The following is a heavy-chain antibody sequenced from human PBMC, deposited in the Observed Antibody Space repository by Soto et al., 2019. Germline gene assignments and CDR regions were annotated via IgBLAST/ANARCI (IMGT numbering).Heavy chain of an antibody. J-gene: IGHJ5*01. CDR1: GDSFSINMAT. D-gene: IGHD6-13*01. Sequence: PSQALSLTCVISGDSFSINMATWNLFRHSPSRGLEWLGRTYYRSKWKNDYALSVNSRITINPDTSKNQLSLQLSSVTPDDTAIYYCVRGVASRFESWGKGTLAPVSS. CDR2: TYYRSKWKN. CDR3: VRGVASRFES. V-gene: IGHV6-1*01.